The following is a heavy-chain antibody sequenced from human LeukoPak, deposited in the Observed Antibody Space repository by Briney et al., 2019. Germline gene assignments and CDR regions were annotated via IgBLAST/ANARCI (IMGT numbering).Heavy chain of an antibody. CDR3: TRSVPNDYYDSSGRNHQVFRRPEYFQH. CDR1: GFTFSDYY. D-gene: IGHD3-22*01. V-gene: IGHV3-11*04. Sequence: KSGGSLRLSCAASGFTFSDYYMSWIRQAPGKGLEWVSYISSSGSTTYYADSVKGRFTISRDNAKNSLYLQMNSLRAEDTAVYYCTRSVPNDYYDSSGRNHQVFRRPEYFQHWGQGTLVTVSS. J-gene: IGHJ1*01. CDR2: ISSSGSTT.